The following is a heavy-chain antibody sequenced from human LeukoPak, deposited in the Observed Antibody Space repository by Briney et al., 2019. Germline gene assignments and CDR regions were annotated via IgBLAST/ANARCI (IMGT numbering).Heavy chain of an antibody. CDR1: GGSITSSSYY. CDR3: ARAFGSWPNWTDY. V-gene: IGHV4-39*01. CDR2: IYYSGIT. D-gene: IGHD6-13*01. Sequence: SETLSLTCTVSGGSITSSSYYSGWIRQPPGMGLEWIGNIYYSGITDYNPSLRSRLTMSADTSKGLFSLTLRSVTAADTAVYFCARAFGSWPNWTDYWGQGILVTVSS. J-gene: IGHJ4*02.